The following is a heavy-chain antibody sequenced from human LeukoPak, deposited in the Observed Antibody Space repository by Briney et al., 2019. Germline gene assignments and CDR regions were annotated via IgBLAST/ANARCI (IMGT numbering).Heavy chain of an antibody. CDR2: LWYDGSNK. CDR3: ARDTDAYCGGDCPPDY. CDR1: GFTFSAYA. V-gene: IGHV3-33*08. D-gene: IGHD2-21*02. J-gene: IGHJ4*02. Sequence: GGSLRLSCAASGFTFSAYAMGGVRQAPGKGLEGGAVLWYDGSNKYYADSVKGRFTISRDNSKNTLYLQMNSLRAEDTAVYYCARDTDAYCGGDCPPDYWGQGTLVTVSS.